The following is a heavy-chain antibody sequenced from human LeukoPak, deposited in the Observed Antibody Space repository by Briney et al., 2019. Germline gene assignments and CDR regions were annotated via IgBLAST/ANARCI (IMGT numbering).Heavy chain of an antibody. CDR1: GGSISSGGYY. D-gene: IGHD4-17*01. CDR2: IYYSGST. Sequence: PSETLSLTCAVSGGSISSGGYYWSWIRQPPGKGLEWIGYIYYSGSTNYNPSLKSRVTISVDTSKNQFSLKLSSVTAADTAVYYCARHYREGDYATFDPWGQGTLVTVSS. J-gene: IGHJ5*02. V-gene: IGHV4-61*08. CDR3: ARHYREGDYATFDP.